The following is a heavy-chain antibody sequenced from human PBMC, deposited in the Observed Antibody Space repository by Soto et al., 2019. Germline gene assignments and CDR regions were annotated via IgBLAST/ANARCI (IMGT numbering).Heavy chain of an antibody. Sequence: PSETLSLTCSVSGGSISSYYWSWIRQPPAKGLECIGYIYYSGSPNYNPSLNSRVTISVDTSKTQFSRKRSAVTGAETPGYSCAIVTGHYSFD. CDR1: GGSISSYY. V-gene: IGHV4-59*01. D-gene: IGHD1-1*01. CDR3: AIVTGHYSFD. J-gene: IGHJ2*01. CDR2: IYYSGSP.